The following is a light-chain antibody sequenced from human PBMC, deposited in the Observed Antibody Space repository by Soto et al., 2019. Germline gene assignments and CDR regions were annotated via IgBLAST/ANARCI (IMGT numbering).Light chain of an antibody. Sequence: IQLSQSPSSLSASVGDRVTITCRASQGIRNDLGWYQKKPGKAPKLLIFAAFNIQSGVPARFNGGGSGTDFTLTISSLEPEDFAAYYCLQYGSSSVAFGQGTKVDIK. CDR2: AAF. CDR3: LQYGSSSVA. J-gene: IGKJ1*01. V-gene: IGKV1-6*01. CDR1: QGIRND.